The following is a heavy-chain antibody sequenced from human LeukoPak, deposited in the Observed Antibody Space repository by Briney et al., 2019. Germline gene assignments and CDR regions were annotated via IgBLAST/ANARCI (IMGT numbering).Heavy chain of an antibody. Sequence: PGGSLRLSCAASGFTFSSYWMHWVRQAPGKGLVWVSRINSDGSSTSYADSVKGRFTISRDNAKNSMYLQMNSLRAEDTALYYCAKDRAMVRGVIHDYWGQGTLVTVSS. D-gene: IGHD3-10*01. CDR1: GFTFSSYW. V-gene: IGHV3-74*01. CDR2: INSDGSST. CDR3: AKDRAMVRGVIHDY. J-gene: IGHJ4*02.